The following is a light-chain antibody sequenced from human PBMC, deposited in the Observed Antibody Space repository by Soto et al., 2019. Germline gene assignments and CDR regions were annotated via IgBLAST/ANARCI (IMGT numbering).Light chain of an antibody. J-gene: IGLJ1*01. CDR2: SNN. V-gene: IGLV1-44*01. CDR3: AAWDDSLNGRYV. Sequence: QSALTQPPSASGTPGQRVIISCSGSSSHIGSNTVNWYQQLPGTAPKLLIYSNNQRPSGVPDRFSGSKSGTSASLAISRLQSEDEADYYCAAWDDSLNGRYVFGTGTKVTVL. CDR1: SSHIGSNT.